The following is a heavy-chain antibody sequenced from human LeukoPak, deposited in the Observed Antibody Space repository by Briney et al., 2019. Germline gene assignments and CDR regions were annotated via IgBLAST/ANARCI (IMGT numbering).Heavy chain of an antibody. V-gene: IGHV3-30-3*01. J-gene: IGHJ6*02. CDR1: GFTFSSYA. CDR2: ISYDGSNK. CDR3: TRCSYLPPYYYYYGMDV. Sequence: GRSLRLSCAASGFTFSSYAMRWVRQAPGKGLEWVAVISYDGSNKYYADSVKGRFTISRDNSKNTLYLQMNSLRAEDTAVYYCTRCSYLPPYYYYYGMDVWGQGTTVTVSS. D-gene: IGHD1-26*01.